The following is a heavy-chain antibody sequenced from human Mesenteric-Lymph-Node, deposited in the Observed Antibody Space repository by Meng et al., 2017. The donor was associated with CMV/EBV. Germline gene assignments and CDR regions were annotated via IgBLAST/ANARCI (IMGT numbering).Heavy chain of an antibody. J-gene: IGHJ4*02. V-gene: IGHV4-59*01. Sequence: SETLSLTCTVSGGSISSYYWSWIRQPPGKGLEWIGYIYYSGSTNYNPSLKSRVTISVDTSKNQFSLKLSSVTAADTAVYYCARDREGITIFEVATYYFDYWGQGTLVTVSS. D-gene: IGHD3-3*01. CDR3: ARDREGITIFEVATYYFDY. CDR2: IYYSGST. CDR1: GGSISSYY.